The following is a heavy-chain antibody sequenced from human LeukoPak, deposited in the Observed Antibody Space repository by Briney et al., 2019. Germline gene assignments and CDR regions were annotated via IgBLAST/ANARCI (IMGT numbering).Heavy chain of an antibody. CDR1: GGSFSGYY. Sequence: PSETLSLTCAVYGGSFSGYYWSWIRQPPGKGLEWIGEINHSGSTNYNPSLKSRVTISVDTSKNQFSLKLSSVTAADAAVYYCARPRLRSNYFDYWGQGTLVTVSS. J-gene: IGHJ4*02. CDR3: ARPRLRSNYFDY. V-gene: IGHV4-34*01. D-gene: IGHD4-17*01. CDR2: INHSGST.